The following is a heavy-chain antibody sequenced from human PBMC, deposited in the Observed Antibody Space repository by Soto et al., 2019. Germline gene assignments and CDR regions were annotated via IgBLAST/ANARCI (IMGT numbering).Heavy chain of an antibody. Sequence: SGGSLRLSCAASGFTFSNYAMTWARQGPGKGLEWVSAISGSGGSAYYADSVKGRFTISRDNSKNTLYLQMNSLRADDSGVYYCAKDPYSGVLVPVAIGFDPWGPGTLVTVSS. J-gene: IGHJ5*02. CDR2: ISGSGGSA. CDR1: GFTFSNYA. D-gene: IGHD2-2*01. V-gene: IGHV3-23*01. CDR3: AKDPYSGVLVPVAIGFDP.